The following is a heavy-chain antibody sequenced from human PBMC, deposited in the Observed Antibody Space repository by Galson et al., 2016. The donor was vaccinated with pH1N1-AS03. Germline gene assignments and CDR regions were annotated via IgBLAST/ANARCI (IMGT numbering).Heavy chain of an antibody. CDR3: AREALPDYYHSSVPIDY. CDR1: GFTFSGYG. Sequence: SLRLSCAASGFTFSGYGMHWVRQAPGKGLEWVAVIWYDGSNKYYADSVKGRFTISRDNSKNTLYLQMNSLRAEDTAVYYCAREALPDYYHSSVPIDYWGQGTLVTVSS. CDR2: IWYDGSNK. J-gene: IGHJ4*02. D-gene: IGHD3-22*01. V-gene: IGHV3-33*01.